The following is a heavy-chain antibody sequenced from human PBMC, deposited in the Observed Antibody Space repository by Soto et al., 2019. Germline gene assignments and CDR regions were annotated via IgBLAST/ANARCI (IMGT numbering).Heavy chain of an antibody. CDR2: ISYDGSNK. V-gene: IGHV3-30-3*01. CDR3: AGENTWIQLWFAALDY. J-gene: IGHJ4*02. D-gene: IGHD5-18*01. Sequence: GGSLRLSCAASGFTFSSYAMHWVRQAPGKGLEWVAVISYDGSNKYYADSVKGRFTISRDNSKNTLYLQMNSLRAEDTAVYYCAGENTWIQLWFAALDYWGQGTLVTVSS. CDR1: GFTFSSYA.